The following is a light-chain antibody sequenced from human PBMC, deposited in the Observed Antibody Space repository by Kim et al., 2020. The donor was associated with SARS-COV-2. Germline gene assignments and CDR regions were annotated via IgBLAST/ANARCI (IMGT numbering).Light chain of an antibody. V-gene: IGKV1-33*01. CDR2: DAS. CDR1: QDISNY. Sequence: SASVGDRVTITCQASQDISNYLIWFQQKPGKAPQLLIYDASTLEPGVPSRFSGSGSATDFTFTISSLQREDIATYYCQQYDTFPLTFGGGTKLEI. CDR3: QQYDTFPLT. J-gene: IGKJ4*01.